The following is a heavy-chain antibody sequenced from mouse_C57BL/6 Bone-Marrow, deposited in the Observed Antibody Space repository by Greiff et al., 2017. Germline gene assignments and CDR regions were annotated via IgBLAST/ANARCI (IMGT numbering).Heavy chain of an antibody. J-gene: IGHJ1*03. Sequence: QVQLQQSDAELVKPGASVKISCKVSGYTFTDHTIHWMKQRPEQGLEWIGYIYPRDGSTKYNEKFKGKATLTVDTSSSTAYMELHSLTSEDSAVYFCARLEFDGSSGDWYFDVWGTGTTVTVSS. D-gene: IGHD1-1*01. V-gene: IGHV1-78*01. CDR1: GYTFTDHT. CDR3: ARLEFDGSSGDWYFDV. CDR2: IYPRDGST.